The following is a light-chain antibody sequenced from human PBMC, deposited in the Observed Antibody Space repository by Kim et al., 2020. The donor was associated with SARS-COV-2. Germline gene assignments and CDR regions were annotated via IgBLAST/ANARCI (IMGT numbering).Light chain of an antibody. V-gene: IGKV1-39*01. CDR3: QQSYSTPWT. CDR1: QSISSY. J-gene: IGKJ1*01. Sequence: DIQMTQSPSSLSASVGDRVTITCRTSQSISSYLNWYQQKPGKAPKLLMYAASSLQSGVPSRFSGGGSGTDFTLTISSLQPEDFATYYCQQSYSTPWTFGQGTKVEI. CDR2: AAS.